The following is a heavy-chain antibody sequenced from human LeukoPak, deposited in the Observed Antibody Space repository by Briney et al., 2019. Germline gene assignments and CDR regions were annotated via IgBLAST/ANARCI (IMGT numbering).Heavy chain of an antibody. D-gene: IGHD1-1*01. CDR1: GFTVSSNY. Sequence: PGGSLRLSCAASGFTVSSNYMSWVRQAPGKGLEWVSVIYSGGSTYYADSVKGRFTISRDNSKNTLYLQMNSLRAEDTAVYYCARDLRAKQLPYYYYGMDVWGQGTTVTVSS. J-gene: IGHJ6*02. CDR3: ARDLRAKQLPYYYYGMDV. V-gene: IGHV3-66*02. CDR2: IYSGGST.